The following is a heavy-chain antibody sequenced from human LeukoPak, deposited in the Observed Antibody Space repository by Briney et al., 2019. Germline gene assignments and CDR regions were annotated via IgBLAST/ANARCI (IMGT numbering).Heavy chain of an antibody. CDR3: ALEQIESYGSGSYGFDY. CDR1: GYTLTELS. D-gene: IGHD3-10*01. CDR2: FDPEDGET. V-gene: IGHV1-24*01. J-gene: IGHJ4*02. Sequence: ASVKVSCKVSGYTLTELSMHWVRQAPGKGLEWMGGFDPEDGETIYAQKFQGRVTMTEDTSTDTAYMELSSLRSEDTAVYYCALEQIESYGSGSYGFDYWGQGTLVTVSS.